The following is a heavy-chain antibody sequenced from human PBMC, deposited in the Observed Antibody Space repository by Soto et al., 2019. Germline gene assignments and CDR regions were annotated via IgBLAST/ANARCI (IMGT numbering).Heavy chain of an antibody. D-gene: IGHD3-3*01. CDR3: ARDPGAAIFGVVQGGKSIYYYYYGMDV. V-gene: IGHV4-61*01. CDR1: GGSVSSGSYY. J-gene: IGHJ6*02. CDR2: IYYSGST. Sequence: SETLSLTCTVSGGSVSSGSYYWSWIRQPPGKGLEWIGYIYYSGSTNYNPSLKSRATISVDTSKNQFSLKLSSVTAADTAVYYCARDPGAAIFGVVQGGKSIYYYYYGMDVWGQGTTVTVSS.